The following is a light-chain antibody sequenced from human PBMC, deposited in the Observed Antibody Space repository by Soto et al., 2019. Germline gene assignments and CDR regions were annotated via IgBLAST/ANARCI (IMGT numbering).Light chain of an antibody. CDR2: EGS. CDR1: SSDVGSYNL. CDR3: CSYAGSSTFV. V-gene: IGLV2-23*01. J-gene: IGLJ1*01. Sequence: QSALTQPASVSGSPGQSITISCTGTSSDVGSYNLVSWYQQHPGKAPKLMIYEGSKRPSGVSDRFSGSKSGSTASLTISGLRAEDEADYYCCSYAGSSTFVFGTGTKVTVL.